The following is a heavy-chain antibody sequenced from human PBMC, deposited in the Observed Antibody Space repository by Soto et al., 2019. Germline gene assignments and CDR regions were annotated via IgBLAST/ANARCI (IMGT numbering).Heavy chain of an antibody. Sequence: QVQLVQSGAEVKKPGSSVKVSCRAPGGTFNSHTITWVRQAPGQGLEWMGGIMPMFGVTNYARKFQGRLTMTANESTTPADMEVSGLTSEDTAVYYCAGEGVTSSMSLPWMGYHYYGLEVWGQGTTVIVSS. D-gene: IGHD2-2*01. CDR2: IMPMFGVT. CDR1: GGTFNSHT. CDR3: AGEGVTSSMSLPWMGYHYYGLEV. V-gene: IGHV1-69*12. J-gene: IGHJ6*02.